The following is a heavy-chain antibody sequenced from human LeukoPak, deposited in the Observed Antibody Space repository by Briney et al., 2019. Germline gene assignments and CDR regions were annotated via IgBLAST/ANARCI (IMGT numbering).Heavy chain of an antibody. Sequence: PSETLSLTCTVSGGSISSYYWSWIRQTAGKGLEWIGRIYTSGSTNYNPSLKSRVTMSVDTSKNQFSLKLSSVTAADTAVYYCASGVDQQLGPGFDYWGQGTLVTVSS. CDR2: IYTSGST. J-gene: IGHJ4*02. CDR3: ASGVDQQLGPGFDY. V-gene: IGHV4-4*07. CDR1: GGSISSYY. D-gene: IGHD6-13*01.